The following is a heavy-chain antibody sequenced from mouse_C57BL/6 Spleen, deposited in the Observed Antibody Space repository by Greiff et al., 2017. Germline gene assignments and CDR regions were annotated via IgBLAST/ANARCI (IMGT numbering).Heavy chain of an antibody. Sequence: EVQLQQSGPELVKPGASVKIPCKASGYTFTDYNMDWVKQSHGKSLEWIGDINPNNGGTIYNQKFKGKDTLTVDKSSSTAYMELRSLTSEDTAVYYCARRGVYYYGRAWFAYWGQGTLVTVSA. V-gene: IGHV1-18*01. CDR3: ARRGVYYYGRAWFAY. CDR1: GYTFTDYN. J-gene: IGHJ3*01. D-gene: IGHD1-1*01. CDR2: INPNNGGT.